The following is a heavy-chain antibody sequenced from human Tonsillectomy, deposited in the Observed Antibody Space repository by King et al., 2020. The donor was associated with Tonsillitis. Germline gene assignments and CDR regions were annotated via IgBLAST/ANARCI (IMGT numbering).Heavy chain of an antibody. J-gene: IGHJ6*02. D-gene: IGHD1-26*01. CDR3: GRVGNSAHYGMDV. CDR1: GFTFSDHY. CDR2: IRNKANSYTT. V-gene: IGHV3-72*01. Sequence: DVQLVESGGGLVQPGGSLRLSCAASGFTFSDHYMDWLRQAPGKGLEWVGRIRNKANSYTTEYAASVKGRFTISRDDSKNSLYLQMNSLKIEDTAVYYCGRVGNSAHYGMDVWGQGTTVTVSS.